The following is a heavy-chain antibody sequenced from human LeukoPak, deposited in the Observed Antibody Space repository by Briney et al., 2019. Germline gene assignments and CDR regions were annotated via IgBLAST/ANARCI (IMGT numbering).Heavy chain of an antibody. V-gene: IGHV4-34*01. CDR3: ARGPDSGSYFAWFDP. D-gene: IGHD3-10*01. J-gene: IGHJ5*02. CDR2: INHSGST. Sequence: SETLSLTCAVYGGSFSGFYWSWVRQPPGKGLEWIGEINHSGSTYYNPSFKGRVTILVDTSRNQFSLKLTSVTAADTAVYYCARGPDSGSYFAWFDPWGQGTLVTVSS. CDR1: GGSFSGFY.